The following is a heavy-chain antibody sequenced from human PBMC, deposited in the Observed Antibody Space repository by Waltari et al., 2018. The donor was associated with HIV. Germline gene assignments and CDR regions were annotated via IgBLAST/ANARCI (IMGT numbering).Heavy chain of an antibody. Sequence: DVRLVESGGEVVRPGASLRLSCVASGFTLDDYGMAWVRQRPGQGLGWVSNIDWNGGSANYGDSVKGRFTVFRDNPKASLYLQMNNLRDEDTGLYYCVRDSDGSGYDIWGRGTLVTVFS. CDR3: VRDSDGSGYDI. V-gene: IGHV3-20*04. CDR1: GFTLDDYG. J-gene: IGHJ1*01. D-gene: IGHD3-3*01. CDR2: IDWNGGSA.